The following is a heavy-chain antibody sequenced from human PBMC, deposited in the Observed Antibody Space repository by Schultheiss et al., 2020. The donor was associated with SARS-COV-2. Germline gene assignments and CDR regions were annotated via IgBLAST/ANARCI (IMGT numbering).Heavy chain of an antibody. J-gene: IGHJ4*02. CDR2: IRSKAYGGTT. Sequence: GESLKISCTASGFTFGDYAMSWFRQAPGKGLEWVGFIRSKAYGGTTEYAASVKGRFTISRDDSKSIAYLQMNSLRAEDTAVYYCARDRTIIVLMVYAAYWGQGTLVTVSS. D-gene: IGHD2-8*01. CDR1: GFTFGDYA. CDR3: ARDRTIIVLMVYAAY. V-gene: IGHV3-49*03.